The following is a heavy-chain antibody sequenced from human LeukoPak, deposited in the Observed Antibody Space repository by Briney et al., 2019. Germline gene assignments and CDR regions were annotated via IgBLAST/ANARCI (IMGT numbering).Heavy chain of an antibody. CDR1: GGSTSSGSYY. CDR3: AIRGDFDY. CDR2: IYTSGTT. Sequence: SETLSLTCTVSGGSTSSGSYYWTWVRQPAGKGLEWIGRIYTSGTTDYSPFFKSRVTILLDTSKNQLSLKLTSVTAADTAVYYCAIRGDFDYWGQGTLVTVSS. J-gene: IGHJ4*02. D-gene: IGHD3-10*01. V-gene: IGHV4-61*02.